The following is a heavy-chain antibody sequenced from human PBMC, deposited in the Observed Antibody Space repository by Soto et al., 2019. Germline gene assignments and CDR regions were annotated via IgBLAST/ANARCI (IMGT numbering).Heavy chain of an antibody. D-gene: IGHD3-3*01. J-gene: IGHJ5*02. CDR1: GYTFTDYY. V-gene: IGHV1-2*02. CDR3: ARERLECLLQGGFDP. Sequence: QVQLVQSGAEVKKPGASVKVSCKASGYTFTDYYIHWVRQAPGQGLEWMGWINPNSGVTNSAQKFQSRVTMTSDSSISTGYMELTRLRSDDTAMYYCARERLECLLQGGFDPWGQGTLVTVSS. CDR2: INPNSGVT.